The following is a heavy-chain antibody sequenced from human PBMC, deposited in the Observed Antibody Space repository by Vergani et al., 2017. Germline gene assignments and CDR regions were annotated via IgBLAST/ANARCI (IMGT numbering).Heavy chain of an antibody. D-gene: IGHD6-19*01. V-gene: IGHV4-34*01. CDR2: INHSGNT. CDR1: GGSFSGYY. CDR3: ARRYSSGCLGY. J-gene: IGHJ4*02. Sequence: QVQLQQWGAGLLKPSETLSLTCAVYGGSFSGYYWCWIRQPPGKGLEWIGEINHSGNTNYNPSLKSRFTISVDTSKNQFSLKLSSVTAADTAVYYCARRYSSGCLGYWGQGTLVTVSS.